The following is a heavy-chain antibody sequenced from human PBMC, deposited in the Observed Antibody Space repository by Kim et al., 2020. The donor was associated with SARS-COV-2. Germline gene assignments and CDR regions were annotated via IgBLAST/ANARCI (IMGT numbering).Heavy chain of an antibody. D-gene: IGHD5-18*01. CDR2: IYTSGST. Sequence: SETLSLTCTVSGGSISSGSYYWSWIRQPAGKGLEWIGRIYTSGSTNYNPSLKSRVTISVDTSKNQFSLKLSSVTAADTAVYYCARDGAMVEVTRTNPEYYYYYYGMDVWGQGTTVTVSS. CDR1: GGSISSGSYY. J-gene: IGHJ6*02. V-gene: IGHV4-61*02. CDR3: ARDGAMVEVTRTNPEYYYYYYGMDV.